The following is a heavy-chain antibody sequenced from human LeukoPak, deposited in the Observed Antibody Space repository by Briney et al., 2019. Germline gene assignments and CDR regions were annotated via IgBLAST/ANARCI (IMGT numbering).Heavy chain of an antibody. CDR2: IYYSGST. J-gene: IGHJ4*02. CDR3: AQTRSSSWYIDY. CDR1: GGSISSYY. D-gene: IGHD6-13*01. V-gene: IGHV4-59*01. Sequence: SETLSLTCTVSGGSISSYYWSWIRQPPGKGLEWIGYIYYSGSTNYNPSLKSRVTISVDTSKNQFSLKLSSVTAADTAVYYCAQTRSSSWYIDYWGQGALVTVSS.